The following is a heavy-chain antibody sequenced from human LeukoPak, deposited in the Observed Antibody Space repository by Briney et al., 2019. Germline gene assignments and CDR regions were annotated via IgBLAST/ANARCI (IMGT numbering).Heavy chain of an antibody. CDR3: ASGGPTIFGVVKKLYFDY. CDR2: IYHSGST. CDR1: GYSISSGYY. J-gene: IGHJ4*02. Sequence: PSETLSLTCTASGYSISSGYYWGWIRQPPGKGLEWIGSIYHSGSTYYNPSLKRRVTISVDTSKNQFSLKLSSVTAADTAVYYCASGGPTIFGVVKKLYFDYWGQGTLVTVSS. D-gene: IGHD3-3*01. V-gene: IGHV4-38-2*02.